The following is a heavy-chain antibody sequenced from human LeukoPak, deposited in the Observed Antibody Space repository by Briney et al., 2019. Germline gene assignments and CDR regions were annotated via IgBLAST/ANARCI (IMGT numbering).Heavy chain of an antibody. D-gene: IGHD6-13*01. J-gene: IGHJ4*02. CDR2: ICWDSGSI. CDR3: AKDIGSSWYYFDY. V-gene: IGHV3-9*01. CDR1: GFTFSSYG. Sequence: GGSLRLSCAASGFTFSSYGMSWVRQAPGRGLEWVAGICWDSGSIGYADSVKGRFTISRDTAKNSLYLQMNSLRAEDTALYYCAKDIGSSWYYFDYWGQGTLVTVSS.